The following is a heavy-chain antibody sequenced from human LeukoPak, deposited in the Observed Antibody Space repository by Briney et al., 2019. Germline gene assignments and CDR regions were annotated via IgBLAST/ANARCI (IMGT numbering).Heavy chain of an antibody. D-gene: IGHD3-10*01. CDR2: LYSGGTT. J-gene: IGHJ2*01. Sequence: GGSLRLSCAASGLTVSSSYMAWVRQPPGKGLEYVSVLYSGGTTYFADSVKGRFTISRDNSKNTLYLQMNSLSAGDTAIYYCAKIGVIGKRYYDVWGRGTLVTVSS. CDR1: GLTVSSSY. CDR3: AKIGVIGKRYYDV. V-gene: IGHV3-53*01.